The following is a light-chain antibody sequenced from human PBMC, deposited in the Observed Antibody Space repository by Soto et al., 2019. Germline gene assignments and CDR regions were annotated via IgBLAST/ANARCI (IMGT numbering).Light chain of an antibody. CDR2: EVS. V-gene: IGLV2-14*01. Sequence: QSALTQPASVSGSPGQSITISCTGTSSDVGGYNYVSWYQHHPGKAPKLIIYEVSNRPSGVSNRFSGSKSGNTASLTIYGLQSEDEADYYCNSYTSKSTRVFGNGTKLTVL. CDR1: SSDVGGYNY. J-gene: IGLJ1*01. CDR3: NSYTSKSTRV.